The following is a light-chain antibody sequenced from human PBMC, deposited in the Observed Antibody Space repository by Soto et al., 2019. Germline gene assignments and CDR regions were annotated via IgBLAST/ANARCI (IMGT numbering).Light chain of an antibody. CDR2: EGT. V-gene: IGLV2-23*01. CDR1: TSDVGSYYL. J-gene: IGLJ2*01. CDR3: CSYAGSSTLV. Sequence: QSALTQPASVSGSPGQSITISCTGTTSDVGSYYLVSWYQQYPGKAPKLMIYEGTKRPSGVSNRFSGSKSGNTASLTIFGLQAEDEATYYCCSYAGSSTLVFGGGTKLTVL.